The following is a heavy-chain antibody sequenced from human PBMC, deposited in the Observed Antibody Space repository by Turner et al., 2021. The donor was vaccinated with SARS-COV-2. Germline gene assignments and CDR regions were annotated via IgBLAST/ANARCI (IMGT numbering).Heavy chain of an antibody. CDR3: ARDVPTYYYDSSGYYTDAFDI. J-gene: IGHJ3*02. V-gene: IGHV3-21*01. Sequence: EVQLVESGGGLVKPGGSLRLSCAASGFTSSIYSMNWVRQAPGKGLEWVSSIRSSSSYIYYADSVKGRFTISRDNAKNSLYLQMNSLRAEDTAVYYCARDVPTYYYDSSGYYTDAFDIWGQGTMVTVSS. D-gene: IGHD3-22*01. CDR2: IRSSSSYI. CDR1: GFTSSIYS.